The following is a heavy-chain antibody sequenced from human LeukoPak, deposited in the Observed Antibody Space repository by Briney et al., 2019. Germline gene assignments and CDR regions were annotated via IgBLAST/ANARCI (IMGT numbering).Heavy chain of an antibody. Sequence: SETLSLTCTVSGGSISSNSYYWGWIRQPPGKGLEWIGSTYYSGNTYYNPSLKSRVSVSVDTSKNQFSLKLSSVTAADTAVYYCATGPSWGAPSSVDYWGQGTLVTVSS. V-gene: IGHV4-39*07. D-gene: IGHD1-26*01. J-gene: IGHJ4*02. CDR1: GGSISSNSYY. CDR3: ATGPSWGAPSSVDY. CDR2: TYYSGNT.